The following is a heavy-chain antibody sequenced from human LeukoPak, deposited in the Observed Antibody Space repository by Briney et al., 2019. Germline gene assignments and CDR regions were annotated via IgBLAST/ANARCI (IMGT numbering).Heavy chain of an antibody. V-gene: IGHV4-59*11. J-gene: IGHJ6*02. CDR2: IHYSGRA. D-gene: IGHD3-16*01. CDR1: GGSINGHY. CDR3: ARFGVDYDMDV. Sequence: SETLSLTCTVSGGSINGHYWTGIRQPPGKGLEWIGQIHYSGRADYNPSLKRRVTISVDTSKNQISLNLNSVTAADTAVYYCARFGVDYDMDVWGQGTTVAVSS.